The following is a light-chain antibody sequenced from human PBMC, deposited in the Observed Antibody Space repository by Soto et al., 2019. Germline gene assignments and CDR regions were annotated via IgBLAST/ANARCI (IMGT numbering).Light chain of an antibody. CDR3: AAWDERLRGLV. Sequence: QSALTQPPSASGTPGQRVTISCSGSSSSIGSNFVNWFQQLPGTAPKVLIYGNNQRPSGVPDRFSGSKSGTSASLAISGLRSEDEAYYYCAAWDERLRGLVFGGGTKLTVL. V-gene: IGLV1-47*01. J-gene: IGLJ2*01. CDR1: SSSIGSNF. CDR2: GNN.